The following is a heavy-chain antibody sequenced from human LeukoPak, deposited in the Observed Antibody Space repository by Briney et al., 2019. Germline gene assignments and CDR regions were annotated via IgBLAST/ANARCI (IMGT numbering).Heavy chain of an antibody. D-gene: IGHD6-19*01. Sequence: GGSLRLSCAASGFTFSSYSMNWVRQAPGKGLEWVSSISSSSSCIYHADSVKGRFTISRDNSKNTLYLQMNSLRAEDTAVYYCAKKDGSGWYYFDYWGQGTLVTVSS. V-gene: IGHV3-21*04. CDR2: ISSSSSCI. CDR3: AKKDGSGWYYFDY. CDR1: GFTFSSYS. J-gene: IGHJ4*02.